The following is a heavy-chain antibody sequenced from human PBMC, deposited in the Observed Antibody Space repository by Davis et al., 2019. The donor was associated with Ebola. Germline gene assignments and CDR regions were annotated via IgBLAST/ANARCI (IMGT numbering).Heavy chain of an antibody. J-gene: IGHJ4*02. V-gene: IGHV5-51*01. D-gene: IGHD3-22*01. Sequence: GESLKISCKVSEYSFTSHWFGWVRQMPGKGLEYMGIIYSDDSDTRYSPSFQGQVTISADKSISTAYLQWSSLKASDTAMYYCAKQESLYGSSDYWGQGTLVTVSS. CDR3: AKQESLYGSSDY. CDR2: IYSDDSDT. CDR1: EYSFTSHW.